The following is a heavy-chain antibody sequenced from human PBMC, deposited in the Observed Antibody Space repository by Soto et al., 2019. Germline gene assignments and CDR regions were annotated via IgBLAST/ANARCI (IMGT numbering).Heavy chain of an antibody. CDR2: ISAYNGNT. D-gene: IGHD3-3*01. Sequence: GASVKVSCKASGYAFTTYGVTWVRQAPGQGLEWMGWISAYNGNTNYAQKLQGRVTMTTDTSTSTAYMELRSLRSDDTAVYYCARVSAVNIDHDFWSGYYIGWFDPWGQGTLVTVSS. CDR3: ARVSAVNIDHDFWSGYYIGWFDP. V-gene: IGHV1-18*01. J-gene: IGHJ5*02. CDR1: GYAFTTYG.